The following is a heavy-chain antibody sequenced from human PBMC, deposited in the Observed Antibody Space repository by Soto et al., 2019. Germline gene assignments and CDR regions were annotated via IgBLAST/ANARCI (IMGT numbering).Heavy chain of an antibody. J-gene: IGHJ3*02. D-gene: IGHD1-20*01. CDR1: GGSISSYY. Sequence: PSETLSLTCTVSGGSISSYYWSWIRQPPGKGLEWIGYIYYSGSTNYNPSLKSRVTISVDTSKNQFSLKLSSVTAADTAVYYCARDNNRDAFEIWGQGTIVTVSS. CDR2: IYYSGST. CDR3: ARDNNRDAFEI. V-gene: IGHV4-59*01.